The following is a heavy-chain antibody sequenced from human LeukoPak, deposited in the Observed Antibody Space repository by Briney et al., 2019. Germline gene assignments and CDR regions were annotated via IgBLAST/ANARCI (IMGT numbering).Heavy chain of an antibody. V-gene: IGHV1-8*01. Sequence: ASVKVSCKASGYTFTSYDINWVRQATGQGLEWMGWMNPNSGNTGYAQKFQGRVTMTRNTSISTAYMELSSLRSEDTAVYYCASGASTKAYCGGDCCESWGQGTLVTVSS. CDR1: GYTFTSYD. D-gene: IGHD2-21*02. CDR2: MNPNSGNT. CDR3: ASGASTKAYCGGDCCES. J-gene: IGHJ4*02.